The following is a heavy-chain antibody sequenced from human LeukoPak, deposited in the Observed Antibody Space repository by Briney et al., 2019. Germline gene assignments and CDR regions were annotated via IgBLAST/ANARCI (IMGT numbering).Heavy chain of an antibody. Sequence: TGGSLRLSCAASGFTFSGSAMHWVRQASGKGLEWVGRIRSKANSYATAYAASVKGRFTISRDDSKNTAYLQMNSLKTEDTAVYYCFTRTTTVNWFDPWGQGTLVTVSS. D-gene: IGHD1-26*01. J-gene: IGHJ5*02. CDR3: FTRTTTVNWFDP. CDR2: IRSKANSYAT. CDR1: GFTFSGSA. V-gene: IGHV3-73*01.